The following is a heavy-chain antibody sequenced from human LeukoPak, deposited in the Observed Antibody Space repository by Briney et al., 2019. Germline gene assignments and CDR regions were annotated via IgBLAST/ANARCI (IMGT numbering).Heavy chain of an antibody. Sequence: SETLSLTCTVSGGSISSYYWSWIRQPPGKGLEWIGYIYYSGSTNYNPSLKSRVTISVDTSKNQFSLKLSSVTAADTAVYYCARQPSGRSPFDPWGQGTLVTVSS. D-gene: IGHD6-19*01. CDR3: ARQPSGRSPFDP. V-gene: IGHV4-59*08. CDR2: IYYSGST. J-gene: IGHJ5*02. CDR1: GGSISSYY.